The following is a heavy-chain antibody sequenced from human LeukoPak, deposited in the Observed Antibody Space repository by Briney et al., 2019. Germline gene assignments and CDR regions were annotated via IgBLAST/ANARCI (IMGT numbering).Heavy chain of an antibody. D-gene: IGHD6-6*01. J-gene: IGHJ5*02. CDR3: ARDRDGYSSSVILFDP. Sequence: SETLSLTCTVYGYSISNGYWWGWIRQPPGKRLECIGSVHPGRGNWYNPSLKSRVTISVDTSNNKLSLKLSSVTAADTAVYYCARDRDGYSSSVILFDPGGQGTLVTVSS. V-gene: IGHV4-38-2*02. CDR1: GYSISNGYW. CDR2: VHPGRGN.